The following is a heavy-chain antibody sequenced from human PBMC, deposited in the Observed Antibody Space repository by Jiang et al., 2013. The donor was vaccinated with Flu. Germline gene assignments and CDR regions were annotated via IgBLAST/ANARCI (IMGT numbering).Heavy chain of an antibody. Sequence: CKASGYTLPALVSAGCDRPLDKGLSGWGGSVLIMVTQTMHRSSRGRVTMTADTSTSTAYMEVRSLRSDDTAVYYCVRDLGVPGPIFFDYWGQGTLVTVSS. CDR2: SVLIMVT. D-gene: IGHD6-19*01. CDR3: VRDLGVPGPIFFDY. J-gene: IGHJ4*02. CDR1: GYTLPALV. V-gene: IGHV1-18*01.